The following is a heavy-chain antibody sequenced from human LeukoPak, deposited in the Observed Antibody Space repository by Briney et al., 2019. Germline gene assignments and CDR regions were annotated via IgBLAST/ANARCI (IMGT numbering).Heavy chain of an antibody. CDR3: TSGTEAVPVRF. D-gene: IGHD3-10*01. CDR2: FDPEDGQR. Sequence: AASVKVSCKVSGYTLSDLSMHWVRQAPGQGREWMGGFDPEDGQRNYAQKFQGRAIMTEDTSTNTAYMDLSSLRSEDTAIYFCTSGTEAVPVRFWGQGTLVTVSS. J-gene: IGHJ1*01. V-gene: IGHV1-24*01. CDR1: GYTLSDLS.